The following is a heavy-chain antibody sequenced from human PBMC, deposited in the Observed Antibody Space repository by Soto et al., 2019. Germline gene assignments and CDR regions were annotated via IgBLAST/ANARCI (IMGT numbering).Heavy chain of an antibody. D-gene: IGHD3-10*01. J-gene: IGHJ5*02. V-gene: IGHV2-5*02. CDR3: AHYVSASPAGWFDP. CDR1: GLSLSTSGEA. CDR2: IYWDDDK. Sequence: QITLKESGPTLVKPTQTLTLTCSFSGLSLSTSGEAVGWIRQPPGKALEWLALIYWDDDKFFNPTLKTRLTITKDTSKNQVVLTLTTMDPVDTATYSCAHYVSASPAGWFDPWAQGVLVTVSS.